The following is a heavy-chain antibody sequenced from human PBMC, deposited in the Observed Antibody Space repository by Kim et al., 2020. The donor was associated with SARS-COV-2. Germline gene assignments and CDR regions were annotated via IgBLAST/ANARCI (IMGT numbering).Heavy chain of an antibody. J-gene: IGHJ5*02. Sequence: TSSTPSLKSRGTIAVDRSKNQFSLKLSSVTAADTALYYCARGTETDWFDPWGQGTLVTVSS. V-gene: IGHV4-30-2*01. CDR3: ARGTETDWFDP. CDR2: T.